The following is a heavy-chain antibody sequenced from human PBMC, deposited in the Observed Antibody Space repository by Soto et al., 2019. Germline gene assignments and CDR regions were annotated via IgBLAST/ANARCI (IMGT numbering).Heavy chain of an antibody. CDR2: ISWNSGSI. CDR1: GFTFDDYA. V-gene: IGHV3-9*01. CDR3: AKDISLSSIAARRDWYFDL. D-gene: IGHD6-6*01. Sequence: GGSLRLSCAASGFTFDDYAMHWVRQAPGKGLEWVSGISWNSGSIGYADSVKGRFTISRDNAKNSLYLQMNSLRAEDTALYYCAKDISLSSIAARRDWYFDLWGRGTLVTVSS. J-gene: IGHJ2*01.